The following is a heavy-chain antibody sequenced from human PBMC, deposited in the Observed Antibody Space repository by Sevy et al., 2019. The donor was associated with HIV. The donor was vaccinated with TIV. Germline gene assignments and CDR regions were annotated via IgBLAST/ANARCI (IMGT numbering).Heavy chain of an antibody. CDR1: GGSISSSSYY. CDR3: ARPNSMASYTLDV. J-gene: IGHJ6*02. CDR2: IYYTGTT. Sequence: SETLSLTCTVSGGSISSSSYYWAWIRQSPGKGLEWIGSIYYTGTTHSNPSLKSRVTISKDISKYQFFLRLRSVTAADTAMYFCARPNSMASYTLDVWGQGTTVTVSS. D-gene: IGHD3-10*01. V-gene: IGHV4-39*01.